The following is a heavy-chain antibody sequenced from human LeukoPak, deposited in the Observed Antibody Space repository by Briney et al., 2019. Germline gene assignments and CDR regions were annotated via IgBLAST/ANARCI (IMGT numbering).Heavy chain of an antibody. CDR3: ARDLGSTVVWMIAFDI. D-gene: IGHD3-16*01. Sequence: GASVKVSCKASGYTFTGYYMHWVRQAPGQGLEWMGWINPNSGGTNYAQKFQGRVTMTRDTSISTAYMELSRLRSDDTAVYYCARDLGSTVVWMIAFDIWGQGTMVTVSS. CDR1: GYTFTGYY. V-gene: IGHV1-2*02. CDR2: INPNSGGT. J-gene: IGHJ3*02.